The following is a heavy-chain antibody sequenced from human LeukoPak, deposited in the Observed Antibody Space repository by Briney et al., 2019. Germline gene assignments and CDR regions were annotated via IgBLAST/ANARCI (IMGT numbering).Heavy chain of an antibody. J-gene: IGHJ6*03. CDR2: INPNSGGT. CDR1: GYTFTGYY. Sequence: ASVKVSCKASGYTFTGYYMHWVRQAPGQGLEWMGWINPNSGGTNYAQKFQGRVTMTRDTSISTAYMELSRLRSDDTAVYYCARVRTYEGDIPGPMDVWGKGTTVTVSS. CDR3: ARVRTYEGDIPGPMDV. D-gene: IGHD3-16*02. V-gene: IGHV1-2*02.